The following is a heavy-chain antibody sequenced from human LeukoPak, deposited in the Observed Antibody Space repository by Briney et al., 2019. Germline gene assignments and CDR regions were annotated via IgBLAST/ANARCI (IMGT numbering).Heavy chain of an antibody. CDR3: ARDTEGTFID. Sequence: GASVTVSFNSSGYAFTSNGNYWGRQAPGPGLERMGWISAYNGNTNYAQKLQSRVTMTTDTSTSTAYMELRSLRSDDTAVYYCARDTEGTFIDWGEGTLVTASS. D-gene: IGHD3-16*02. CDR2: ISAYNGNT. CDR1: GYAFTSNG. J-gene: IGHJ4*02. V-gene: IGHV1-18*01.